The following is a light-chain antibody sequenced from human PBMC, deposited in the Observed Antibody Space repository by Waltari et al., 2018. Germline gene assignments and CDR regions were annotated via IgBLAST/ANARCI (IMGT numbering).Light chain of an antibody. J-gene: IGKJ1*01. CDR1: QRVGRS. CDR2: DAS. CDR3: QKYRSLPAT. Sequence: EVVLTQSPDNLSLSPGERATLSCRASQRVGRSLAWYQQKPGQAPRLLIYDASIRATGIADRFSGSGSGTDFSLTISRLEPEDFAVYYCQKYRSLPATFGQGTKVEIK. V-gene: IGKV3-20*01.